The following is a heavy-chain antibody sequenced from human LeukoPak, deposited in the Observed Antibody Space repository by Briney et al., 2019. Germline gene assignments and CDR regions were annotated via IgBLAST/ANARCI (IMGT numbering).Heavy chain of an antibody. Sequence: GGSLRLSCAASGFTFSSYGMHWVRQAPGKGLEWVAKIKEDGSEKYYVDSVKGRFTTSRDNAENSLYLQMNSLRAEDTAVYYCARGVGATNSNWFDPWGQGTLVTVSS. CDR2: IKEDGSEK. CDR1: GFTFSSYG. J-gene: IGHJ5*02. V-gene: IGHV3-7*01. CDR3: ARGVGATNSNWFDP. D-gene: IGHD1-26*01.